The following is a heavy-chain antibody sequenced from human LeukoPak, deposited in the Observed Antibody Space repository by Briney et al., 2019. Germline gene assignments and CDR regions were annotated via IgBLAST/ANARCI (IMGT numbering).Heavy chain of an antibody. CDR2: IWYDGSNK. Sequence: GRSLRLSCAASGFTFSNYGMHWVRQAPGKGLEWVAVIWYDGSNKYYADSVKGRFTLSRDNSKNTLFPQMNSLRPEDTAVYFCARDLTQLALFDYWGQGTLVTVSS. J-gene: IGHJ4*02. CDR1: GFTFSNYG. D-gene: IGHD6-13*01. CDR3: ARDLTQLALFDY. V-gene: IGHV3-33*01.